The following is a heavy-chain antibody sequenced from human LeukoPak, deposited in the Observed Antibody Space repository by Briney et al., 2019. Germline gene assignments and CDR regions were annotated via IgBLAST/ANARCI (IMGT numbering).Heavy chain of an antibody. V-gene: IGHV3-30-3*01. CDR1: GFTFSSYA. CDR2: ISYDGSNK. D-gene: IGHD1-26*01. J-gene: IGHJ4*02. CDR3: ARGSGSRFDY. Sequence: GGSLRLSCAASGFTFSSYAMHWVRQAPGKGLEWVAVISYDGSNKYYAGSVKGRFTISRDNSKNTLYLQMNSLRAEDTAVYYCARGSGSRFDYWGQGTLVTVSS.